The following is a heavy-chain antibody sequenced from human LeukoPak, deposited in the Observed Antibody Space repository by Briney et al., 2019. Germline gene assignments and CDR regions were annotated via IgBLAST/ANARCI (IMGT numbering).Heavy chain of an antibody. CDR2: INPNSGGT. Sequence: GASVTVSFKASGYTFTVYYMHWVRQAPGQGLEWMGWINPNSGGTNYAQKFQGRVTMTRDTSISTAYMELSRLRSDDTAVYYCARDRGSYNFDYWGQGTLVTVSS. D-gene: IGHD1-26*01. CDR1: GYTFTVYY. CDR3: ARDRGSYNFDY. V-gene: IGHV1-2*02. J-gene: IGHJ4*02.